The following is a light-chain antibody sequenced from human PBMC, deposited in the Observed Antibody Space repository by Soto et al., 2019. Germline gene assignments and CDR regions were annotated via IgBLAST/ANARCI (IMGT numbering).Light chain of an antibody. Sequence: EIVMPQYPATLSVSPGERATLSCMASQSVSSNLAWYQQKPGQAPRLLIYGASTRATGIPARFSGSGSGTEFTLTISSLQSEDFAVYYCQQYYDWPITFGQGTRPENK. V-gene: IGKV3-15*01. CDR2: GAS. CDR1: QSVSSN. CDR3: QQYYDWPIT. J-gene: IGKJ5*01.